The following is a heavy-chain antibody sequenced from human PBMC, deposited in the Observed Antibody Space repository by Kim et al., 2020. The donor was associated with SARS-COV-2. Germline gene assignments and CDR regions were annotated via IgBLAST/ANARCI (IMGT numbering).Heavy chain of an antibody. CDR2: ISAYNGNT. Sequence: ASVKVSCKASGYTFTSYGISWVRQAPGQGLEWMGWISAYNGNTNYAQKLQGRVTMTTDTSTSTAYMELRSLRSDDTAVYYCARVFRYIAVVTAAIKGYCWFDPWGQGTLVTVSS. D-gene: IGHD2-2*02. V-gene: IGHV1-18*04. CDR1: GYTFTSYG. J-gene: IGHJ5*02. CDR3: ARVFRYIAVVTAAIKGYCWFDP.